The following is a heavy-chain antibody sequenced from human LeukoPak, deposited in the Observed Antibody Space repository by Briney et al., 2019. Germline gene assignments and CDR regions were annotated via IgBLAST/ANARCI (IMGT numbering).Heavy chain of an antibody. J-gene: IGHJ4*02. CDR1: GYTFTSYD. CDR2: MNPSSGNT. D-gene: IGHD4-11*01. V-gene: IGHV1-8*01. CDR3: ARVTTVTTKILGY. Sequence: ASVKVSCKASGYTFTSYDINWVRQATGQGLEWMGWMNPSSGNTGYAQKFQGRVTMTRNTSISTAYMELSSLRSEDTAVYYCARVTTVTTKILGYWGQGTLVTVSS.